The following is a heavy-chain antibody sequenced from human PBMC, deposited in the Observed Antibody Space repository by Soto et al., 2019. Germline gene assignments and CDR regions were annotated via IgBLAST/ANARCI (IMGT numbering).Heavy chain of an antibody. J-gene: IGHJ4*02. CDR3: ARARGYGDLGY. Sequence: QVQLVQSGAEVKKPGASVKVSCRASRYTFTGYYVHWVRQAPGQGLEWMGWINPNSGDTNYAQKFQGRVTMTRDTSISTAYMELSRLRSDDTDVYYCARARGYGDLGYWGQGTLVTVSS. D-gene: IGHD4-17*01. CDR2: INPNSGDT. V-gene: IGHV1-2*02. CDR1: RYTFTGYY.